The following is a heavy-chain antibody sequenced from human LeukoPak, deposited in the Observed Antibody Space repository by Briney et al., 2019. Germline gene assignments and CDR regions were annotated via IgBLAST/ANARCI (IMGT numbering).Heavy chain of an antibody. CDR3: ARETAELGRSFDY. V-gene: IGHV4-4*07. Sequence: KPSETLSLTCTVSGDSISSYYWSWIRPPAGKGLEWIGRIHTSGSTNHNPSLTSRVTMSVDTSKNQFSLKLTSVTAADTAVYYCARETAELGRSFDYWGQGAQVTVPS. CDR2: IHTSGST. CDR1: GDSISSYY. J-gene: IGHJ4*02. D-gene: IGHD6-6*01.